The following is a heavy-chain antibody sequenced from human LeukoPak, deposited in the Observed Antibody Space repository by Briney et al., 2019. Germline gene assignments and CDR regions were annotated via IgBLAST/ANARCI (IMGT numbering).Heavy chain of an antibody. CDR2: ISSSSSDNTI. V-gene: IGHV3-48*03. CDR3: AELGITMIGGV. CDR1: GFTFSSFE. D-gene: IGHD3-10*02. J-gene: IGHJ6*04. Sequence: PGGSLRLSCAASGFTFSSFEMNWVRQAPGKGLEWVSYISSSSSDNTIYYADSVKGRFTISRDNAKNSLYLQMNSLRAGDTAVYYCAELGITMIGGVWGKGTTVTISS.